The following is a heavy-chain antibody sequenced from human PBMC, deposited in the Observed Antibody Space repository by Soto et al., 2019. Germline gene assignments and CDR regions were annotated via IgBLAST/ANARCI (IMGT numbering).Heavy chain of an antibody. Sequence: QVQLVQSGAEVKKPGASVKVSCKASGYTFTTSYIHWVRQAPGQGLEWMGRILPCGGATLYAHTFQGRVTMTSDTSTTTVYMELSSLRSEYTAVYYCVRQGYWGQGTLVTVSP. CDR3: VRQGY. V-gene: IGHV1-46*01. CDR2: ILPCGGAT. CDR1: GYTFTTSY. J-gene: IGHJ4*02.